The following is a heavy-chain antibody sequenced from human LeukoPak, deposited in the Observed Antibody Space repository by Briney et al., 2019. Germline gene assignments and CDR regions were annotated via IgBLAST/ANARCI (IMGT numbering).Heavy chain of an antibody. V-gene: IGHV3-30*18. D-gene: IGHD1-26*01. CDR3: VKDSPPRYSGSPPAY. CDR1: GFTFSNHG. CDR2: ISYDGNSR. Sequence: GGSLRLSCAVSGFTFSNHGFYWVRQAPGKGLEWVAVISYDGNSRYYADSVKGRFTISRDSSKNTVFLEMNSLRADDTAVYYCVKDSPPRYSGSPPAYWGQGTLVTVSS. J-gene: IGHJ4*02.